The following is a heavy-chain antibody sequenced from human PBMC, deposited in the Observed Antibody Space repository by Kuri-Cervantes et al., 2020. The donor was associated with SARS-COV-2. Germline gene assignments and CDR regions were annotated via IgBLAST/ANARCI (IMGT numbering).Heavy chain of an antibody. CDR3: AIDRTAASHWFDP. D-gene: IGHD2-2*01. J-gene: IGHJ5*02. V-gene: IGHV1-46*01. CDR1: GGTFTSYY. Sequence: AAEKVPCKASGGTFTSYYMHWVRQAPGQGLEWMGIINPSGGSTSYAQKFQGRVTMTRDTSTSTVYMELSSLRSEDTAVYYCAIDRTAASHWFDPWGQGTLVTVSS. CDR2: INPSGGST.